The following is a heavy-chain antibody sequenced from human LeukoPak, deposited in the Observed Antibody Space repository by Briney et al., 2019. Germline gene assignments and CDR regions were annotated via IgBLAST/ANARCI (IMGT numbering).Heavy chain of an antibody. J-gene: IGHJ3*02. D-gene: IGHD6-19*01. V-gene: IGHV3-23*01. CDR2: ISGSGGST. CDR1: GFTFSNYA. Sequence: GGSLRLSCAASGFTFSNYAMSWVRQAPGKGLAWVSSISGSGGSTYYAGSLKGRFTISRENSKNTLYLQMNSLRAEDTAVYYCAKPYSSGWDDFDIWGQGTVVTVSS. CDR3: AKPYSSGWDDFDI.